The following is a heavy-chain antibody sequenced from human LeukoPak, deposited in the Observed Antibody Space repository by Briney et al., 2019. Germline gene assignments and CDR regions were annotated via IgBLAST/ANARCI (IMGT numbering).Heavy chain of an antibody. J-gene: IGHJ4*02. CDR2: INGDGSTT. CDR1: GFTFNTNW. CDR3: ARDRYYVPDN. D-gene: IGHD3-10*02. Sequence: GGSLRLSCAASGFTFNTNWMHWVRHAPGKVLVWVSCINGDGSTTTYADSVKGQFTISRDNAKNTVYLQINNLRAEDTAVYYCARDRYYVPDNWGQGTLVTVSS. V-gene: IGHV3-74*01.